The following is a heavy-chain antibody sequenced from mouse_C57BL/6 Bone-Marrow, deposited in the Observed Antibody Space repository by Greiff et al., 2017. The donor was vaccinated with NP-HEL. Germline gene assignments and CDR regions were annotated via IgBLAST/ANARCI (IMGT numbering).Heavy chain of an antibody. Sequence: VQLKQSGAELVRPGASVKLSCTASGFNIKDDYMHWVKQRPEQGLEWIGWIDPENGDTEYDSKFQGKATITADKSSNTAYLQLSSLTSEDTAFYYCTPYYYGSSYRFAYWGQGTLVTVSA. CDR1: GFNIKDDY. D-gene: IGHD1-1*01. CDR2: IDPENGDT. V-gene: IGHV14-4*01. CDR3: TPYYYGSSYRFAY. J-gene: IGHJ3*01.